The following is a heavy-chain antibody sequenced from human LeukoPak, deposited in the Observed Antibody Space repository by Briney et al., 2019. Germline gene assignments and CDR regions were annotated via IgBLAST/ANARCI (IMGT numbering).Heavy chain of an antibody. CDR3: ATLQYGGNSGGY. J-gene: IGHJ4*02. Sequence: PGGSLRLSCAASGFTVNSNYMSWIRQPPGKGLEWIGEINHGGSTNYNPSLKSRVTISVDTSKNQFSLKLSSVTAADTAVYYCATLQYGGNSGGYWGQGTLVTVSS. CDR1: GFTVNSNY. V-gene: IGHV4-34*08. CDR2: INHGGST. D-gene: IGHD4-23*01.